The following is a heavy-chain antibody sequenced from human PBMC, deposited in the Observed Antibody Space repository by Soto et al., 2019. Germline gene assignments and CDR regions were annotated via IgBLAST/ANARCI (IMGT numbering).Heavy chain of an antibody. CDR2: TYYRSRWYN. J-gene: IGHJ4*02. V-gene: IGHV6-1*01. CDR1: GDSVSSDSSA. CDR3: ARNLLPNFDY. Sequence: PSQTLSLTCAISGDSVSSDSSAWHWIRQSPSRGLEWLGRTYYRSRWYNEYAVSVKSRITINPDTSQNQFSLQLNSVTPEDTAVYYCARNLLPNFDYWGQGTLVTVSS.